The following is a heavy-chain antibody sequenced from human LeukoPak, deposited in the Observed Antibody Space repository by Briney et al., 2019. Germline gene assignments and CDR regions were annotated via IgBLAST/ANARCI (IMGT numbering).Heavy chain of an antibody. D-gene: IGHD6-13*01. CDR2: ISAYNGNT. J-gene: IGHJ6*02. CDR1: GYTFTRYG. V-gene: IGHV1-18*01. Sequence: AAVTVSCKASGYTFTRYGISWVGQAPGQGLEGMGWISAYNGNTKYAQKLQGRVTMTTNTSTSTDYMELRSLRSDDTAVYYCARDSPQQLVYYGMDVWGQGTTVAVSS. CDR3: ARDSPQQLVYYGMDV.